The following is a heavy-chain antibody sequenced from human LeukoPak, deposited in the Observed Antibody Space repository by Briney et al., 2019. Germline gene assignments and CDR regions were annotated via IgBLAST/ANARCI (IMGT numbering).Heavy chain of an antibody. CDR1: GGSFSGYY. D-gene: IGHD3-3*01. V-gene: IGHV4-34*01. CDR3: ARGRKTIFGVVIISSYFDY. J-gene: IGHJ4*02. Sequence: SETLSLTCAVYGGSFSGYYWSWIRQPPGKGLEWIGEINHSGSTNYNPSLKSRVTISVDTSKNQFSLKLSSVTAADTAVYYYARGRKTIFGVVIISSYFDYWGQGTLVTVSS. CDR2: INHSGST.